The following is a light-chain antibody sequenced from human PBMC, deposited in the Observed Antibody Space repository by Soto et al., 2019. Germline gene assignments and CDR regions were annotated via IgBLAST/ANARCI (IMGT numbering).Light chain of an antibody. CDR2: RSD. CDR3: SAWDDSLRAVV. V-gene: IGLV1-47*01. J-gene: IGLJ2*01. CDR1: SSNIGTNY. Sequence: QSVLTQPPSASGTPGQRVTISCSGSSSNIGTNYVYWYQQLPGTAPKLLIYRSDQRPSGVPDRFSGSKSGTSASLAISGLRAEDDADYYCSAWDDSLRAVVFGGGTKLTVL.